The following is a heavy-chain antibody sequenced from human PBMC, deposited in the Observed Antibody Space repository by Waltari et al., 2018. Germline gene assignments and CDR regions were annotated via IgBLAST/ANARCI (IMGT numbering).Heavy chain of an antibody. V-gene: IGHV3-33*01. CDR3: ARSPGSSEADYYYYMDV. CDR2: IWYDGSNK. J-gene: IGHJ6*03. D-gene: IGHD6-13*01. Sequence: QVQLVESGGGVVQPGRSLRLSCAASGFTFSSYGMHWVRQAPGKGLEWVAVIWYDGSNKYYADSVKGRFTISRYNSKNTLYLQMNSLRAEDTAVYYCARSPGSSEADYYYYMDVWGKGTTVTVSS. CDR1: GFTFSSYG.